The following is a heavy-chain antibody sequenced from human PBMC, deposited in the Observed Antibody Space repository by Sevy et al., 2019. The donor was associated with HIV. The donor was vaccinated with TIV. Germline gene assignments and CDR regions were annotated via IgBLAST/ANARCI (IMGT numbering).Heavy chain of an antibody. CDR3: AKFLRSGFGELLPNWFDP. V-gene: IGHV3-23*01. D-gene: IGHD3-10*01. CDR1: GFTFSSYA. CDR2: ISGSGGST. Sequence: GGSLRLSCAASGFTFSSYAMSWVRHAPGKGLEWVSAISGSGGSTYYADSVKGRFTISRDNSKNTLYLQMNSLRAEDTAVYYCAKFLRSGFGELLPNWFDPWGQGTLVTVSS. J-gene: IGHJ5*02.